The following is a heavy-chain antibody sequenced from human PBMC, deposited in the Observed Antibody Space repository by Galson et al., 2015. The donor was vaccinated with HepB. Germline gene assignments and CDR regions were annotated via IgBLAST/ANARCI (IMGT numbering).Heavy chain of an antibody. J-gene: IGHJ4*02. D-gene: IGHD1-26*01. CDR3: AREWEPWRIIDY. CDR1: EYSFTGYY. Sequence: SVKVSCKASEYSFTGYYMHWVRQAPGQGLEWMGRINPISGGTDHAQKFQGRVTLTRDTSISTAYMELRRLRSDDTAVYYCAREWEPWRIIDYWGQGTLVTVSA. CDR2: INPISGGT. V-gene: IGHV1-2*06.